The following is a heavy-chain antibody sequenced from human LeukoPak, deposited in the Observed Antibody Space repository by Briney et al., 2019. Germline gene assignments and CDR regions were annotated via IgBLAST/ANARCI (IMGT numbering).Heavy chain of an antibody. CDR3: ARQTGSGLFILP. CDR1: GESVSSHY. V-gene: IGHV4-59*08. D-gene: IGHD3/OR15-3a*01. CDR2: ITNSGTT. J-gene: IGHJ4*02. Sequence: PSETLSLTCNVSGESVSSHYWSWTRQSPGKGLEWSGYITNSGTTKFNPSLKSRVTISRDTSKNQISLRLTSVTAADTAVYYCARQTGSGLFILPGGQGTLVTVSS.